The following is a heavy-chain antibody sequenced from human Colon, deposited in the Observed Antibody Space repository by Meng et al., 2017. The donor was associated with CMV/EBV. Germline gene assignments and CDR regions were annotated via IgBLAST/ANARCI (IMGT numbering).Heavy chain of an antibody. CDR1: GGTFNTHA. J-gene: IGHJ4*02. D-gene: IGHD5-24*01. CDR2: IIPNLQII. Sequence: SGGTFNTHAINWVRRAPDQGLEWMGGIIPNLQIINYAQKFQGRITINANRTTSTVYMDLTSLRSDDTAVYYCARARDEMTMRTDLVEWGQGTLVTVSS. CDR3: ARARDEMTMRTDLVE. V-gene: IGHV1-69*10.